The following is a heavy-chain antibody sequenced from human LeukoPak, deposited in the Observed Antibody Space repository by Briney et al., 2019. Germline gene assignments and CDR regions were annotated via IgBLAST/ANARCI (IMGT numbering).Heavy chain of an antibody. CDR1: GFSLTSSGEA. CDR3: VRRRAIAARCWFDP. Sequence: SGPTLVKPTQTLTLTCTFSGFSLTSSGEAVGWVRQPPGEALEWLAVVYWNDNKHLNPSLMSRLSITKDTSRKQVVLTMTNMDPVDTATYYCVRRRAIAARCWFDPWGQGILVTVSS. V-gene: IGHV2-5*01. D-gene: IGHD6-6*01. CDR2: VYWNDNK. J-gene: IGHJ5*02.